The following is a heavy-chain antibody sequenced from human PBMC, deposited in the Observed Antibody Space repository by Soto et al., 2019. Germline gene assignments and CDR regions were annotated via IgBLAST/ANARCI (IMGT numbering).Heavy chain of an antibody. J-gene: IGHJ6*02. CDR1: GGTFGNYA. CDR3: ASNDYGDYGRAGGMDV. CDR2: ISPMFHKA. Sequence: SVKVSCKASGGTFGNYAINWLRQAPGQGLQWMGDISPMFHKANYEQTFQGRVSITADESTNTVYMELSSLRSEDTAVYYCASNDYGDYGRAGGMDVWGQGTTVTVSS. V-gene: IGHV1-69*13. D-gene: IGHD4-17*01.